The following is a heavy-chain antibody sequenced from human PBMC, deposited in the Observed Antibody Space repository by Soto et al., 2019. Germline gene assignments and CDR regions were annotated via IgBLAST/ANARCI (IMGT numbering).Heavy chain of an antibody. V-gene: IGHV3-23*01. Sequence: EVQLLESGVGLVQPGRSLRLSCAASGFTFSSYAMNWVRQAPGKGLEWVSAMSGTGGSTYYADSVKGRFTISRDNSKNTLFLQMNRLRVEDTAVFYCAKAGFSSGWSPSYFDYWGQGTLVTVSS. CDR3: AKAGFSSGWSPSYFDY. D-gene: IGHD6-19*01. J-gene: IGHJ4*02. CDR2: MSGTGGST. CDR1: GFTFSSYA.